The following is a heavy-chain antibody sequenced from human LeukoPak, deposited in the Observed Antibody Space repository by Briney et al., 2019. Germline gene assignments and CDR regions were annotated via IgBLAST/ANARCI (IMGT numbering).Heavy chain of an antibody. CDR3: AKDGAVTTEYYFDY. V-gene: IGHV3-43D*04. CDR2: ISWDGGST. D-gene: IGHD4-17*01. J-gene: IGHJ4*02. CDR1: GFTFDDYA. Sequence: GGSLRLSCAASGFTFDDYAMHWVRQAPGKGLEWVSLISWDGGSTYYADSVKGRSTISRDNSKNPLYLQMNSLRAEDTALYHCAKDGAVTTEYYFDYWGQGTLVTVSS.